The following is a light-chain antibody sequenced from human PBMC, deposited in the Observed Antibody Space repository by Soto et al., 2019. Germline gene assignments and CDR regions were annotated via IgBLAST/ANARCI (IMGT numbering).Light chain of an antibody. CDR3: QQYGTPLFT. CDR1: QSVTNNF. CDR2: GAS. Sequence: IVLTQSPGTLSLSPGERATLSCGASQSVTNNFLAWYQQKPGQAPRLLIYGASSRATVVPDRFSGSGSGTDFTLTISRLEPGDFAVYYCQQYGTPLFTFGPGTKVDIK. J-gene: IGKJ3*01. V-gene: IGKV3-20*01.